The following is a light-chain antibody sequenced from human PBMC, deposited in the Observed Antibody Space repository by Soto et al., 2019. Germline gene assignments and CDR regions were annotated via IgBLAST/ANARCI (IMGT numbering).Light chain of an antibody. Sequence: ETVMTQSPATLSVSPGERATLSCRASQSVGSDLAWYQQKPGQAPRLLIYGASTRATGIPARFSGSASGTEFTLTISGLQSEDFAVYYCQQYKNWPPITFGQGTKVDIK. CDR3: QQYKNWPPIT. CDR2: GAS. V-gene: IGKV3-15*01. CDR1: QSVGSD. J-gene: IGKJ1*01.